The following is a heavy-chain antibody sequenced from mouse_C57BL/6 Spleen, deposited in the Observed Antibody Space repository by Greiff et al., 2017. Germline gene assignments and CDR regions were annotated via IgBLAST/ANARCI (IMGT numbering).Heavy chain of an antibody. D-gene: IGHD3-2*02. J-gene: IGHJ3*01. Sequence: DVKLVESGGGLVKPGGSLKLSCAASGFTFSSYAMSWVRQTPEKRLEWVATISDGGSYTYYPDNVQGRFTISRDNAKNNLYLQMSHLKSEDTAMYYCARDGSGYVGFAYWGQGTLVTVSA. CDR2: ISDGGSYT. V-gene: IGHV5-4*01. CDR1: GFTFSSYA. CDR3: ARDGSGYVGFAY.